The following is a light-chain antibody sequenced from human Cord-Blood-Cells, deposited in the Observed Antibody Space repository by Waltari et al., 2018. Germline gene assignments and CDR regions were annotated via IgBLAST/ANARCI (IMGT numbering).Light chain of an antibody. CDR3: CSYAGSSTLV. CDR2: EVS. CDR1: SSAGRCYKL. V-gene: IGLV2-23*02. Sequence: QSPLTQPASVSGSPRQSIAIPCTGTSSAGRCYKLVSWYQQHPGKAPKLMIYEVSKRPSGVSNRFSGSKSGNTASLTISGLQAEDEADYYCCSYAGSSTLVFGGGTKLTVL. J-gene: IGLJ2*01.